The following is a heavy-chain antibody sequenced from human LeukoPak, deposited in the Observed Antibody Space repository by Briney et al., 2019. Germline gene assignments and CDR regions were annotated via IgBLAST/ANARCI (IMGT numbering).Heavy chain of an antibody. V-gene: IGHV3-21*01. Sequence: GGSLRLSCAASGFTFSSYSRDWVRQPPGKGLEWVSSISSSSSYIYYAHSVKGRFTISRDNAKNSLYLQMNSLRAEDTAVYYCARASESPDAFDIWGQGTMVTVSS. CDR3: ARASESPDAFDI. CDR1: GFTFSSYS. D-gene: IGHD5-24*01. CDR2: ISSSSSYI. J-gene: IGHJ3*02.